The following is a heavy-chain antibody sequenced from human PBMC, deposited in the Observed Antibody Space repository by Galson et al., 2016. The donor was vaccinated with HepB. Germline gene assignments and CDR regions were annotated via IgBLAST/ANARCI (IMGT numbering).Heavy chain of an antibody. CDR2: IVGSGGTT. V-gene: IGHV3-23*01. D-gene: IGHD5-18*01. Sequence: SLRLSCAASGFTFSSYVMSWVRQAPGQGLEWVSGIVGSGGTTYYAESVQGRFIVSRDNSKNILHLQMDSLRVEDTAIDYCASQQLWPSFDYWGQGILVTVSS. CDR1: GFTFSSYV. CDR3: ASQQLWPSFDY. J-gene: IGHJ4*02.